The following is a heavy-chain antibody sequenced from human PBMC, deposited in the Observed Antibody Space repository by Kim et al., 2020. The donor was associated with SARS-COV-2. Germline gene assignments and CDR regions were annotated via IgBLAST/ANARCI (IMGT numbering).Heavy chain of an antibody. CDR1: GGSISSYY. D-gene: IGHD3-10*01. CDR2: IYYSGST. J-gene: IGHJ5*02. Sequence: SETLSLTCTVSGGSISSYYWSWIRQPPGKGLEWIGYIYYSGSTNYNPSLKSRVTISVDTSKNQFSLKLSSVTAADTAVYYCARAIPLKPGVYNWFDPWGQGTLVTVSS. V-gene: IGHV4-59*08. CDR3: ARAIPLKPGVYNWFDP.